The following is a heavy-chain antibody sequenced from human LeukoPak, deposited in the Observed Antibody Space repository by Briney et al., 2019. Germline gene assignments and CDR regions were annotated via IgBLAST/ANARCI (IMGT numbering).Heavy chain of an antibody. Sequence: TGGSLRLSCAASGFTFSSYIMTWVRQAPGKGLEWVSSITITNNKYYADSVKGRFTISRDNAKNSLYLQMKSLRAEDTALYYCARRGYHDYSGFDYWGQGTLVIVSS. CDR3: ARRGYHDYSGFDY. V-gene: IGHV3-21*01. D-gene: IGHD1-26*01. CDR2: ITITNNK. CDR1: GFTFSSYI. J-gene: IGHJ4*02.